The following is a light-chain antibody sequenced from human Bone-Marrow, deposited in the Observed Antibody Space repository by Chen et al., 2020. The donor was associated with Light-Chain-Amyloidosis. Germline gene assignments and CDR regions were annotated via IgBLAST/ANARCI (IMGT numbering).Light chain of an antibody. CDR2: GAF. CDR1: QSVSSSY. Sequence: EIVLTQSPGTLSLSPGERATLSCRASQSVSSSYLAWYQQKPGQAPRLLIYGAFHRATFIPDRFSGSGSGTDLTLTISRLEPEDFAVYYCQQYGSSPTFGQGTKLEIK. J-gene: IGKJ2*01. CDR3: QQYGSSPT. V-gene: IGKV3-20*01.